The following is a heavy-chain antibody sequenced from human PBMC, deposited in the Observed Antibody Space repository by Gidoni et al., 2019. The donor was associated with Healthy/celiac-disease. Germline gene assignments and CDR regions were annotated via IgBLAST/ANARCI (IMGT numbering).Heavy chain of an antibody. CDR1: GFPFDDYT. Sequence: EVQLVESGGVVVQPGGSLRLSCAASGFPFDDYTMHWVRQAPGKTLEWVSLISWDGGSTYYADSVKGRFTISRDNSKNSLYLQMNSLRTEDTALYYCAKDISANWNYALDYWGQGTLVTVSS. CDR3: AKDISANWNYALDY. D-gene: IGHD1-7*01. V-gene: IGHV3-43*01. J-gene: IGHJ4*02. CDR2: ISWDGGST.